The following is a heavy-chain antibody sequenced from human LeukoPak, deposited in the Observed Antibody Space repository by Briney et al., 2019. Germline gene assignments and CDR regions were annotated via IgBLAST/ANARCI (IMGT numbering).Heavy chain of an antibody. CDR3: ARHLERRYHYYMDV. V-gene: IGHV1-69*04. Sequence: SVKVSCKASGGTFSSYAISWVRQAPGQGLEWMGRIIPILGIANYAQKFQGRVTITADKSTSTAYMELSSLRSEDTAVYYCARHLERRYHYYMDVWGKGTTVTVSS. D-gene: IGHD1-1*01. CDR2: IIPILGIA. CDR1: GGTFSSYA. J-gene: IGHJ6*03.